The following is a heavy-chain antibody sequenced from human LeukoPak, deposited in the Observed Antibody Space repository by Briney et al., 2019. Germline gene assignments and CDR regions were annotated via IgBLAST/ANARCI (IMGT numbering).Heavy chain of an antibody. CDR2: ISSSGSTI. D-gene: IGHD1-26*01. J-gene: IGHJ4*02. CDR3: AKGWDSGPHFGS. Sequence: PGGSLRLSCAASGFTLSSYEMNWVRQAPGKGLGWISYISSSGSTIYYGDSVKGRFTISRDSAKNSLYLQMNSLRAEDTAVYYCAKGWDSGPHFGSWGQGTLVTVSS. V-gene: IGHV3-48*03. CDR1: GFTLSSYE.